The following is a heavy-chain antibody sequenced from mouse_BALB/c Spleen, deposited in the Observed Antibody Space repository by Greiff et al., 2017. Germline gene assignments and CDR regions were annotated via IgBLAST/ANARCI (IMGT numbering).Heavy chain of an antibody. J-gene: IGHJ2*01. Sequence: EVQVVESGGGLVQPGGSRKLSCAASGFTFSSFGMHWVRQAPEKGLEWVAYISSGSSTIYYADTVKGRFTISRDNPKNTLFLQMTSLRSEDTAMYYCAREELYYFDYWGQGTTLTVSS. CDR1: GFTFSSFG. CDR3: AREELYYFDY. D-gene: IGHD4-1*01. CDR2: ISSGSSTI. V-gene: IGHV5-17*02.